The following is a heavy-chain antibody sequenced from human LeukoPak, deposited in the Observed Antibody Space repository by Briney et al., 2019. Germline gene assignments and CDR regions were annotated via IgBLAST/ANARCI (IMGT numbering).Heavy chain of an antibody. J-gene: IGHJ6*02. CDR1: GYTFTSYA. D-gene: IGHD3-10*01. V-gene: IGHV1-18*01. Sequence: ASVKVSCKASGYTFTSYAIAWVRQAPGQGLEWMGWISAYNGGTNYAQKFRGRVTMTTDTSTNTGYMELRSLRSDDTTVNFCERDQLRYYGSNNYYSDMDFWGQGTTVTVSS. CDR3: ERDQLRYYGSNNYYSDMDF. CDR2: ISAYNGGT.